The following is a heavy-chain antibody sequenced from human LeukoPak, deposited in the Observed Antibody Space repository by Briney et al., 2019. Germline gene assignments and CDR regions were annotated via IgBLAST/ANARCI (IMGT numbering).Heavy chain of an antibody. CDR2: INPNSGGT. J-gene: IGHJ6*03. V-gene: IGHV1-2*02. Sequence: ASVKVSCKAAGYTFTGYYMHWVRQAPGQGLEWMGWINPNSGGTNYAQKFQGRVTMTRDTSISTAYMELSRLRSDDTAVYYCARDRPGEEDMDVWGKGTTVTVSS. CDR3: ARDRPGEEDMDV. CDR1: GYTFTGYY.